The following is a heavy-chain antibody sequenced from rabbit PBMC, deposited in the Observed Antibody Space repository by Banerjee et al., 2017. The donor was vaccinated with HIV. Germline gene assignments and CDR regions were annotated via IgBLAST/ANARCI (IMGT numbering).Heavy chain of an antibody. CDR3: ARLYDSDGYYDL. D-gene: IGHD6-1*01. CDR2: IYAGSSGST. J-gene: IGHJ4*01. CDR1: GFSFSSNYY. V-gene: IGHV1S40*01. Sequence: QSLEESGGDLVKPGASLTLTCTASGFSFSSNYYMCWVRQAPGKGLEWIACIYAGSSGSTYYASWAKGRFTISKTSSTTVTLQMTSLTAADTATYFCARLYDSDGYYDLWGPGTLVTVS.